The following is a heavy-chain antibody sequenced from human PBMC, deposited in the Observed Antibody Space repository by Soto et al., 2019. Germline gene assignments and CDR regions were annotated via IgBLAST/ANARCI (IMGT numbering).Heavy chain of an antibody. J-gene: IGHJ4*02. CDR1: GYTFTSYN. V-gene: IGHV1-46*01. CDR3: ARDTSSWYRVDY. Sequence: QVQLVQSGAEVKKPGASVKVSCKASGYTFTSYNMHWVRQAPGQGLEWMGIINPSGGTTSYAQKFQGRVTMTRDTSTCTVSMELSSLRSEDTAIYYCARDTSSWYRVDYWGQGTLVTASS. CDR2: INPSGGTT. D-gene: IGHD6-13*01.